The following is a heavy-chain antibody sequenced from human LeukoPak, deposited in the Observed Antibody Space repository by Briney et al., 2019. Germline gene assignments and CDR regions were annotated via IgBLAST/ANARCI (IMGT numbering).Heavy chain of an antibody. J-gene: IGHJ4*02. V-gene: IGHV3-23*01. D-gene: IGHD3-9*01. Sequence: GGTLRLSCAASGFTFSSYGMSWVRQAPGKGLEWVSAISGSGGSTCYADSVKGRFTISRDNSKNTLYLQMNSLRAEDTAVYYCAKDRMYYDILTGYYRGVFDYWGQGTLVTVSS. CDR2: ISGSGGST. CDR1: GFTFSSYG. CDR3: AKDRMYYDILTGYYRGVFDY.